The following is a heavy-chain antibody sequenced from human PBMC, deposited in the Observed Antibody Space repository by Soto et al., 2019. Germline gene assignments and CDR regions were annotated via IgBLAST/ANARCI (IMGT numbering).Heavy chain of an antibody. CDR2: IYPSGGST. CDR1: GYTLTNYY. D-gene: IGHD1-7*01. CDR3: ARDFSGTMDY. J-gene: IGHJ4*02. Sequence: GASVKVSCKASGYTLTNYYMHWVRQAPGQGLEWMGIIYPSGGSTRNAQKFQGRVTMTRDTSTSTVYMELSSLRSEDTAVYYCARDFSGTMDYWGRGTLVTVSS. V-gene: IGHV1-46*01.